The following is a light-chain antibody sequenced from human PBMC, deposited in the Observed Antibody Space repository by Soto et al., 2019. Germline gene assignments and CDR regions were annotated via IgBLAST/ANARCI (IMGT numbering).Light chain of an antibody. Sequence: QSVLTQPASVSGSPGQSIAISCTGTSSDVGAYNYVSWYQQHPGKAPKLMIHDVSNRPSGISDRFSGSKSGNTASLTISGLQAEDEADYYCSSYTSTSTLLFGGGTKVTVL. CDR3: SSYTSTSTLL. CDR2: DVS. CDR1: SSDVGAYNY. J-gene: IGLJ2*01. V-gene: IGLV2-14*03.